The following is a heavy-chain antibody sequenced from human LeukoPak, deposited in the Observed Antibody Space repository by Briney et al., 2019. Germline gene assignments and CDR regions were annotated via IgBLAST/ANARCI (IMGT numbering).Heavy chain of an antibody. CDR3: ARIFWSGYPLYYYYYIDV. Sequence: PSETLSLTCTVSGGSISSSSYYWGWIRQPPGKGLEWIGSIYYSGSTYYNPSLKSRVTISVDTSKNQFSLKLSSVTAADTAVYYCARIFWSGYPLYYYYYIDVWGKGTTVTVSS. J-gene: IGHJ6*03. CDR1: GGSISSSSYY. CDR2: IYYSGST. V-gene: IGHV4-39*01. D-gene: IGHD3-3*01.